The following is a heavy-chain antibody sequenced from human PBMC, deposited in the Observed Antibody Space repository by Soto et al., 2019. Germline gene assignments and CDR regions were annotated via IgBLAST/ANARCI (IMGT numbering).Heavy chain of an antibody. CDR1: GGSISSSSYY. Sequence: SQTLSLTCTVSGGSISSSSYYWGWIRQPPGKGLEWIGSIYYSGSTYYNPSLKSRVTISVDTSKNQFSLKLSSVTAADTAVYYCASILLNDYGDYTSSRTEYYFDYWGQGTLVTVSS. CDR3: ASILLNDYGDYTSSRTEYYFDY. D-gene: IGHD4-17*01. V-gene: IGHV4-39*01. CDR2: IYYSGST. J-gene: IGHJ4*02.